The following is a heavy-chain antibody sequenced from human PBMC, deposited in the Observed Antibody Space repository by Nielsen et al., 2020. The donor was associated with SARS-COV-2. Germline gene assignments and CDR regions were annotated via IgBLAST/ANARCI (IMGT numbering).Heavy chain of an antibody. CDR1: GFTFSSYA. Sequence: GGSLRLSCAASGFTFSSYAMSWVRQAPGKGLEWVSAINGSGGSTYYADSVKGRFTISRDNSKNTLYLQMNSLRAEDTAVYYCAKDPLYCSGGSCYSGYFDYWGQGTLVTVSS. V-gene: IGHV3-23*01. CDR2: INGSGGST. J-gene: IGHJ4*02. CDR3: AKDPLYCSGGSCYSGYFDY. D-gene: IGHD2-15*01.